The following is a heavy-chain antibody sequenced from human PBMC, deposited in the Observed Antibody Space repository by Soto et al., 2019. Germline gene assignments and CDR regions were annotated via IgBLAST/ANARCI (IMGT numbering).Heavy chain of an antibody. CDR2: IDYVGST. V-gene: IGHV4-59*01. CDR3: VRQRGNYFDF. CDR1: GGSISSYY. D-gene: IGHD3-10*01. J-gene: IGHJ4*02. Sequence: CTVSGGSISSYYWSWIRQPPGKGLEWIGYIDYVGSTNYAPSLQSRVTMSVDTSKNQVSLKLRYVTAADTAVYYCVRQRGNYFDFWGQGTLVTVSS.